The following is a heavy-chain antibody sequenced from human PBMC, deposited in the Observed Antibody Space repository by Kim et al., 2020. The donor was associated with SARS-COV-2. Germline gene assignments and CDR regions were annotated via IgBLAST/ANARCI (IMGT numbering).Heavy chain of an antibody. J-gene: IGHJ4*02. V-gene: IGHV6-1*01. CDR2: TYYRSMWSN. Sequence: SQTLSLTCAISGDSVSSNSAAWNWTRQSPSRGLEWLGRTYYRSMWSNDYAVSVKSRITINPDTSKNQFSLQLNSVTPEDTAVYYCASSKRGYFDYWGQGTLVTVSS. CDR1: GDSVSSNSAA. CDR3: ASSKRGYFDY.